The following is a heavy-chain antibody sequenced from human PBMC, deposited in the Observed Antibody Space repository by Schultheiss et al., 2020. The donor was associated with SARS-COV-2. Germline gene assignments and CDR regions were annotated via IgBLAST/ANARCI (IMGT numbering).Heavy chain of an antibody. V-gene: IGHV4-34*01. CDR1: GGSFSGYY. CDR2: INHSGST. Sequence: SETLSLTCAIYGGSFSGYYWSWIRQPPGKGLEWIGEINHSGSTNYNPSLKSRVTISVDKSKNQFSLKLSSVNAADTAVYYCARGRITIFGVGNWFDPWGQGTRVTGSS. J-gene: IGHJ5*02. D-gene: IGHD3-3*01. CDR3: ARGRITIFGVGNWFDP.